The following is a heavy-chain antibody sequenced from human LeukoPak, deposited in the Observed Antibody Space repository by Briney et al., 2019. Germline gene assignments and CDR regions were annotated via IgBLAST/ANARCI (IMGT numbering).Heavy chain of an antibody. CDR1: GYTLTSYA. Sequence: ASVKVSCKASGYTLTSYAMHWVRQAPGQRLEWMGWINAGNGNTKYSQKFQGRVTITRDTSASTAYMELSSLRSEDTAVYYCARDAGYYDSSGLKDWGQGTLVTVSS. CDR3: ARDAGYYDSSGLKD. CDR2: INAGNGNT. V-gene: IGHV1-3*01. D-gene: IGHD3-22*01. J-gene: IGHJ4*02.